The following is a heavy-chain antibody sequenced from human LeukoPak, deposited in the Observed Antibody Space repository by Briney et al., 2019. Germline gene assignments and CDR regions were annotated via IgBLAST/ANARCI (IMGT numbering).Heavy chain of an antibody. J-gene: IGHJ4*02. CDR1: GFSFSSYN. Sequence: GGSLRPSCAASGFSFSSYNLNWVRQDPGKGLEWVSGITGSGGSTYYADSVKGGFTISRENSKNTLYLQMNSLRAEDTAIYYCARDERLLSFLKWGQGTLVTVSS. V-gene: IGHV3-23*01. D-gene: IGHD3-3*01. CDR3: ARDERLLSFLK. CDR2: ITGSGGST.